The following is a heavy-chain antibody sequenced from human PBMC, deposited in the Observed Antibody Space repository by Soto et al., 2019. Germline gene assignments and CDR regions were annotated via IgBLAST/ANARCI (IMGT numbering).Heavy chain of an antibody. J-gene: IGHJ3*02. Sequence: QVQLQESGPGLVKPSQTLSLTCTVSGASISSGDYYWSWIRQPPGKGLEWIGYIYDSGTTYYNPSLKSRVTISVDTSKNLFSLKLSSVTAADTAVYFCARGEYDFVWGSYRGAVAGTAGNAFDIWGQGTMVTVSS. CDR2: IYDSGTT. CDR3: ARGEYDFVWGSYRGAVAGTAGNAFDI. CDR1: GASISSGDYY. V-gene: IGHV4-30-4*01. D-gene: IGHD3-16*02.